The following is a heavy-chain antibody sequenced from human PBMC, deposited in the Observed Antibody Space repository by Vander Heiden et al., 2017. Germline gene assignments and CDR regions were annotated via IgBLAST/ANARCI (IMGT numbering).Heavy chain of an antibody. J-gene: IGHJ4*02. CDR3: AKGRGYSWVDY. D-gene: IGHD5-18*01. CDR1: GFPFSSYA. Sequence: EVQLLASGGGLVQPGGSLRLSCDASGFPFSSYAMSWVRTAPGKGLEWVSAIRGSGVSTYYADSVKGRFTISRDNSKNTLYLQMNILRAEDTAVYYCAKGRGYSWVDYWGQGTLVTVAS. CDR2: IRGSGVST. V-gene: IGHV3-23*01.